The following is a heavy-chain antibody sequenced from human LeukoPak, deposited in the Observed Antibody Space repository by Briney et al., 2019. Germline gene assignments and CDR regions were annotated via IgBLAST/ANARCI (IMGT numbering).Heavy chain of an antibody. D-gene: IGHD2-15*01. CDR3: AREGVDYFDY. Sequence: GGSLRLSCAASGFTFSSYEMNWVRQAPGKGLEWVANIKQDGSEKYYVDSVKGRFTISRNNAKNSLYLQMNSLRAEDTAVYYCAREGVDYFDYWGQGTLVTVSS. J-gene: IGHJ4*02. V-gene: IGHV3-7*01. CDR2: IKQDGSEK. CDR1: GFTFSSYE.